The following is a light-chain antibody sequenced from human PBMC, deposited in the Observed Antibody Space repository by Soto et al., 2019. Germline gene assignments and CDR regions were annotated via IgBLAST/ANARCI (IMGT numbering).Light chain of an antibody. CDR3: QQRGDWPVT. Sequence: EIVLTQSPATLSLSPGERATLSCRASQSVRTSLAWYQQKPDQAPRLLIYDASNRAPGIPARFSGSGSGTDFTLTISRLEPEDFAVYYCQQRGDWPVTFGPGTKVDTK. J-gene: IGKJ3*01. V-gene: IGKV3-11*01. CDR1: QSVRTS. CDR2: DAS.